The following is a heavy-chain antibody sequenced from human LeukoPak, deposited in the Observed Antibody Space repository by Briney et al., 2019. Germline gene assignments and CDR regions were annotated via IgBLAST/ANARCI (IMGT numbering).Heavy chain of an antibody. J-gene: IGHJ5*02. V-gene: IGHV1-2*02. CDR3: ARVLGYCRSINCYTRWFDP. CDR2: INPNSGGT. CDR1: GYTFTAYY. D-gene: IGHD2-2*02. Sequence: ASVKVSCKASGYTFTAYYRHWVRQAPGQGLEYMGWINPNSGGTDYAQKFQGRVTMTGDTSISTAYMELSRLKSDDTAVYYCARVLGYCRSINCYTRWFDPWGQGTLVTVSS.